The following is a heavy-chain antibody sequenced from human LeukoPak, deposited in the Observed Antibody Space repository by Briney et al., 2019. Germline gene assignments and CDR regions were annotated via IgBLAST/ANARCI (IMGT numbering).Heavy chain of an antibody. J-gene: IGHJ5*02. CDR3: ARGLTRGYTYGGCFDP. CDR2: IYYSGST. V-gene: IGHV4-39*01. CDR1: GGSISSSDYY. D-gene: IGHD5-12*01. Sequence: SEPLSLTCTVSGGSISSSDYYWGWIRQPPGQGLEWIASIYYSGSTYYSPSLKSGVTISVDTSTNQFSLKLRSVTATDTAVYYCARGLTRGYTYGGCFDPWGQGTLVTVSS.